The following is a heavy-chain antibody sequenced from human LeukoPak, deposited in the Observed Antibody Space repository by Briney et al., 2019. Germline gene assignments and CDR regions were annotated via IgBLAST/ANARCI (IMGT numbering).Heavy chain of an antibody. Sequence: GGSLRLSCAASGFTFSSYAMSWVRQAPGKGLEWVSAISGSGGSTYYADSVKGRFTISTDNSNNTQYIQMHSLRAEDKAVYYCAKDLLDAAVLYYFDYWGQGTLVPVSS. D-gene: IGHD3-10*02. V-gene: IGHV3-23*01. CDR2: ISGSGGST. CDR1: GFTFSSYA. J-gene: IGHJ4*02. CDR3: AKDLLDAAVLYYFDY.